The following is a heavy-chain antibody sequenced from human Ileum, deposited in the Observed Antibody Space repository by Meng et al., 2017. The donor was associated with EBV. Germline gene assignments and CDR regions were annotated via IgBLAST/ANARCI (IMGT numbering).Heavy chain of an antibody. CDR2: VYHDGAT. CDR1: GDSVSGRDW. CDR3: ARSSPIVRGLDY. J-gene: IGHJ4*02. D-gene: IGHD3-10*01. Sequence: QEAGPGLVKPSGPLSPSCSGSGDSVSGRDWGSWVRQPPGKGLEWIGEVYHDGATNYHPSLKSRVTISLDKSKNEVNLHLNSLTAADTAVYFCARSSPIVRGLDYWGQGTLVTVSS. V-gene: IGHV4-4*02.